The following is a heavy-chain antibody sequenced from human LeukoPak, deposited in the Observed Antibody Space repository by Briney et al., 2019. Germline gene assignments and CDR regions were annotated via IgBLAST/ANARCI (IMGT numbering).Heavy chain of an antibody. V-gene: IGHV4-59*01. Sequence: PSETLSLTCTVSGGSISSYYWSWMRQPPGKGLEWIGYIYYSGSTNYNPSLKSRVTISVDTSKNQFSLKLSSVTAADTAVYYCARRDYDILTGYYFDYWGQGTLVTVSS. CDR1: GGSISSYY. D-gene: IGHD3-9*01. CDR2: IYYSGST. CDR3: ARRDYDILTGYYFDY. J-gene: IGHJ4*02.